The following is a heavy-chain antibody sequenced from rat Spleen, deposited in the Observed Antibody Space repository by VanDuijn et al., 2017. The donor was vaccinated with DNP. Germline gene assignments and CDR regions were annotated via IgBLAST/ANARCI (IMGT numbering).Heavy chain of an antibody. CDR1: GFNFNDYW. CDR2: INKDSNTI. CDR3: SREGLRASDY. J-gene: IGHJ2*01. V-gene: IGHV4-2*01. Sequence: EVKLVESGGGLVQPGRSLKLSCAASGFNFNDYWMGWVRQAPGKGLEWIGEINKDSNTIKYTPSLKDKLTVSRDNAQNTLYLQMSKLGSEDSAIYYCSREGLRASDYWGQGVLVTVSS. D-gene: IGHD4-1*01.